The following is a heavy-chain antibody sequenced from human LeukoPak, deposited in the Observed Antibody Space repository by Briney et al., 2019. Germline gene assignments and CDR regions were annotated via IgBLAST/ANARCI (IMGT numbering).Heavy chain of an antibody. Sequence: SETLSLTCTVPGGSISSDYWSWIRERPGKGVEWIGRIYTSGSTNYNPSLKSRVTMSVDTSKNQFSLKLSSVTAADTAVYYCARDRHYCSSTSCLSYFDYWGQGTLVTVSS. V-gene: IGHV4-4*07. D-gene: IGHD2-2*01. J-gene: IGHJ4*02. CDR2: IYTSGST. CDR1: GGSISSDY. CDR3: ARDRHYCSSTSCLSYFDY.